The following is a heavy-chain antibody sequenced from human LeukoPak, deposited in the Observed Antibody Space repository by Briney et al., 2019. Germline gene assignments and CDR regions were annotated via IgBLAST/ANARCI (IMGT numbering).Heavy chain of an antibody. CDR3: AKDPEASHHPIPFDY. Sequence: PGGSLRLSCAASGFTFSSYGMHWVRQAPGKGLEWVAVISYDGSSKYYADSVKGRFTISRDNSKNTLYLQMNSLRAEDTAVYYCAKDPEASHHPIPFDYWGQGTLVTVSS. D-gene: IGHD2-21*01. V-gene: IGHV3-30*18. J-gene: IGHJ4*02. CDR2: ISYDGSSK. CDR1: GFTFSSYG.